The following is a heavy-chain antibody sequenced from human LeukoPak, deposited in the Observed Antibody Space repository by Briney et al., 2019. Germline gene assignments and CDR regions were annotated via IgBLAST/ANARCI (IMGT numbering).Heavy chain of an antibody. CDR3: ARLRSGSSGYYSMDV. CDR2: IYYSGIT. CDR1: GGSISGYY. V-gene: IGHV4-59*08. D-gene: IGHD3-22*01. Sequence: PSETLSLTCTVSGGSISGYYWSWIRQPPGKGLEWIGYIYYSGITNYNPSLKSRVTISVDTSKNKFSLKMSAVTAADTAVYHCARLRSGSSGYYSMDVWGQGTTVTDSS. J-gene: IGHJ6*02.